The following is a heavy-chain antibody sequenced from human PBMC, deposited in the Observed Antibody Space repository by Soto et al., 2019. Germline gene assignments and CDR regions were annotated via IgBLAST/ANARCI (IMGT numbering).Heavy chain of an antibody. Sequence: GGSLRLSCAASGFTFNNYAMNWVRQAPGKGLEWVATISATGGSTYYADSVKGRFTISRDNSKSTVYLQMNSLRAEDTAVYYCAKRPLTAAGFDYWGQGTLVTVSS. V-gene: IGHV3-23*01. CDR1: GFTFNNYA. D-gene: IGHD6-13*01. CDR3: AKRPLTAAGFDY. CDR2: ISATGGST. J-gene: IGHJ4*02.